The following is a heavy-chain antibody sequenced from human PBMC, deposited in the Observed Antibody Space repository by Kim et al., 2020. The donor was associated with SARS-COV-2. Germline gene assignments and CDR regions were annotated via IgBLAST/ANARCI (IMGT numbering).Heavy chain of an antibody. CDR3: AREGRGYCSSTSCYTASGYYYYMDV. D-gene: IGHD2-2*02. Sequence: ASVKVSCKASGYTFTSYGISWVRQAPGQGLEWMGWISAYNGNTNYAQKLQGRVTMTTDTSTSTAYMELRSLRSDDTAVYYCAREGRGYCSSTSCYTASGYYYYMDVWGKGTTVTVSS. CDR1: GYTFTSYG. CDR2: ISAYNGNT. V-gene: IGHV1-18*01. J-gene: IGHJ6*03.